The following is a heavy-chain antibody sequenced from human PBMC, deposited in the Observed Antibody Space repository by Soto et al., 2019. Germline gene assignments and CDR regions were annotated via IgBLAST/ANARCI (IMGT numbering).Heavy chain of an antibody. Sequence: QVQLVQSGAEVKKPGSSVKVSCKASGGTFSSDSFSWVRQAPGQGLEGMGGIIPMFDTPIYAQKFQDRVTITAAESTSTAYMQLSSLRSGDTAVYYCARSGGLDRDFNYWGQGALVTVSS. J-gene: IGHJ4*02. CDR2: IIPMFDTP. CDR3: ARSGGLDRDFNY. V-gene: IGHV1-69*12. D-gene: IGHD2-15*01. CDR1: GGTFSSDS.